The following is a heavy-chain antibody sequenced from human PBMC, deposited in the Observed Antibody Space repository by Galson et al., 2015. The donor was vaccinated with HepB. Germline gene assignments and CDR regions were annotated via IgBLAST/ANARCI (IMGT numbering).Heavy chain of an antibody. Sequence: SLRLSCAASGFTFDDYGMSWVRQAPGKGLEWVSGINWNGGSTGYADSVKGRFTISRDNAKNSLYLQMNSLRAEDTAVYYCARVFPGHYGSGSPNHYWGQGTLVTVSS. J-gene: IGHJ4*02. CDR2: INWNGGST. CDR3: ARVFPGHYGSGSPNHY. V-gene: IGHV3-20*04. CDR1: GFTFDDYG. D-gene: IGHD3-10*01.